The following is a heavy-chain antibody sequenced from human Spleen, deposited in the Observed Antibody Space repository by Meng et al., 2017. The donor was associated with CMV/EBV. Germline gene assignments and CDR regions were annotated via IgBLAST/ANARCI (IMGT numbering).Heavy chain of an antibody. D-gene: IGHD4-17*01. CDR2: ISSSSSYI. CDR3: ARSLSTVNHYYFDS. CDR1: GFTFSSYS. Sequence: GESLKISCAASGFTFSSYSMNWVRQAPRKGLEWVSSISSSSSYIYYADSVKGRFTISRDNSKNTLYLQMNSLRAEDTAVYYCARSLSTVNHYYFDSWGQGTLVTVSS. V-gene: IGHV3-21*01. J-gene: IGHJ4*02.